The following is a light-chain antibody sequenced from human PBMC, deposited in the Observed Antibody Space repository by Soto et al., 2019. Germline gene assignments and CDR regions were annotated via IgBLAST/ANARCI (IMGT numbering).Light chain of an antibody. CDR1: QSVSSSY. Sequence: IVLTQSPGTLSLSPGERATLSCRASQSVSSSYLAWYQQKPGQAPRLLIYGASSRATGIPDRFSGSGSGTEFTLTISSLQSEDFTVYYCQQYNNWPLTFGGGTKVAIK. CDR3: QQYNNWPLT. V-gene: IGKV3-20*01. CDR2: GAS. J-gene: IGKJ4*01.